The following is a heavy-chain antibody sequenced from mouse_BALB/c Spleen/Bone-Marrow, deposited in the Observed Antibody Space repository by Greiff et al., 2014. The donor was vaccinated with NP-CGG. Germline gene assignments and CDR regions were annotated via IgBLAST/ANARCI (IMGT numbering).Heavy chain of an antibody. Sequence: QVQLKQSGAELVRPGSSVKISCKASGYAFSSYWMNWVKQRPGQGLEWIGQIYPGDGDTNYNGKFKGKATLTADKSSSTAYMQLSSLASEDSAVYCCARVRNWAAYWGQGTTLTVSS. CDR2: IYPGDGDT. V-gene: IGHV1-80*01. D-gene: IGHD4-1*01. CDR1: GYAFSSYW. J-gene: IGHJ2*01. CDR3: ARVRNWAAY.